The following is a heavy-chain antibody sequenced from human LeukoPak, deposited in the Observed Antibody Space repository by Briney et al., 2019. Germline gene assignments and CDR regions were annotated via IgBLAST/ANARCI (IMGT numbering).Heavy chain of an antibody. J-gene: IGHJ6*03. CDR1: GYSFSSYW. V-gene: IGHV5-51*01. CDR2: IYPGDSDT. CDR3: ARLYSSTSSPYYYYYYYIDV. Sequence: GESLRISCKGSGYSFSSYWIGWVRQMPGKGLEWMGIIYPGDSDTRYSPFFQGLVTISVDKSITTAYLQWSSLKASDTAMYYCARLYSSTSSPYYYYYYYIDVWGKGTTVTVSS. D-gene: IGHD6-6*01.